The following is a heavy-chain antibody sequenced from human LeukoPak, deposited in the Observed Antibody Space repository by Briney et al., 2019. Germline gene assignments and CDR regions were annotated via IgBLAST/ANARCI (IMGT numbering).Heavy chain of an antibody. CDR2: IYSGGST. V-gene: IGHV3-66*02. D-gene: IGHD3-3*01. CDR1: GFTVSSNY. CDR3: ARGGFLEWLYGMDV. J-gene: IGHJ6*02. Sequence: GGSLRLSCAASGFTVSSNYMSWVRQAPGKGLEWVSVIYSGGSTYYADSVKGRFTISRDNSKNTLYLQMNGLRAEDTAVYYCARGGFLEWLYGMDVWGQGTTVTVSS.